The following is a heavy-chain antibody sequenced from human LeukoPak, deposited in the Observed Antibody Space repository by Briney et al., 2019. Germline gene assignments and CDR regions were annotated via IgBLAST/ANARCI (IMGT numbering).Heavy chain of an antibody. J-gene: IGHJ6*02. D-gene: IGHD2-15*01. CDR1: GYTFTGYY. Sequence: GASVKVSCKASGYTFTGYYMHWVRQAPGQGLEWMGWINPNSGGTNYAQKFQGWVTMTRDTSISTAYMELSRLRSDDTAVYYCARDMGYCSGGSCYVYYYHYGMDVWGQGTTVTVSS. CDR2: INPNSGGT. CDR3: ARDMGYCSGGSCYVYYYHYGMDV. V-gene: IGHV1-2*04.